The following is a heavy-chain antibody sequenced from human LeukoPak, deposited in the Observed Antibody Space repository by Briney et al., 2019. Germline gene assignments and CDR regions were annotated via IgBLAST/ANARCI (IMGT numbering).Heavy chain of an antibody. CDR1: GFTFSSYW. CDR2: INSDGSST. Sequence: GGSLRLSCAASGFTFSSYWMHWVRQAPGKWLVWVSGINSDGSSTSYADSVKGRFTISRDNAKNTLYLQMNSLRAEDTAVYYCARGGDFWIGYYTYYFDYWGQGTLVTVSS. J-gene: IGHJ4*02. V-gene: IGHV3-74*01. CDR3: ARGGDFWIGYYTYYFDY. D-gene: IGHD3-3*01.